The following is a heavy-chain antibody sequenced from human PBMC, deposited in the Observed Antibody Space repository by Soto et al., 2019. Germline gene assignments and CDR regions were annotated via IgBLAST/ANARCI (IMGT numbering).Heavy chain of an antibody. D-gene: IGHD3-3*01. Sequence: SETLSLTCAVYGGSLSGYYWTWIRQPPGKGLEWIGEVNPGGITNYSPSVKSRLKISLDTSKNELSLKVASVTAADTAVYYCARDGDTAGDLWGQGTLVTVSS. CDR2: VNPGGIT. V-gene: IGHV4-34*01. CDR3: ARDGDTAGDL. J-gene: IGHJ5*02. CDR1: GGSLSGYY.